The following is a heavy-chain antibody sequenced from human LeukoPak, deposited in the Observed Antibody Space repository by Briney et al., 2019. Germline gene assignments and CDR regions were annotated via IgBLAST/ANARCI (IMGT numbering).Heavy chain of an antibody. CDR2: INHSGST. CDR3: ARRGYYYDSSGYYYYFDY. CDR1: GGSFSGYY. D-gene: IGHD3-22*01. J-gene: IGHJ4*02. V-gene: IGHV4-34*01. Sequence: SETLSLTCAVYGGSFSGYYWSWIRQPPGKGLEWIGEINHSGSTNYNPSLKSRVTISVDTSKNQFSLKLSSVTAADTAVYYCARRGYYYDSSGYYYYFDYWGQGTLVTVSS.